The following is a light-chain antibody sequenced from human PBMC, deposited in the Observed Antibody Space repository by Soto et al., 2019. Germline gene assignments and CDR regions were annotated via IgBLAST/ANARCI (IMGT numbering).Light chain of an antibody. Sequence: QSALTQPASVSGSPGQSITISCTGTSIDIDAFTFVSWYQQHPGKVPKLMIFDVNRRPSGVSDRFSGSKSGNTASLTISGLQAEDEGDYYCSSYSSSSTHFFGSGTKLTVL. CDR3: SSYSSSSTHF. V-gene: IGLV2-14*03. CDR2: DVN. CDR1: SIDIDAFTF. J-gene: IGLJ1*01.